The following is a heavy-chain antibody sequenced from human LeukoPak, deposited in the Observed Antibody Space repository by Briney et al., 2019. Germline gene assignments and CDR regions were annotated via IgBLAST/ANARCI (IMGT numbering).Heavy chain of an antibody. D-gene: IGHD7-27*01. J-gene: IGHJ4*02. CDR1: GFTFSSHT. CDR2: ISGSGDST. CDR3: AKKVPANWGSYFDY. Sequence: PGGSLRLSCAASGFTFSSHTMNWVRQAPGKGLEWVSAISGSGDSTYSTDSVKGRFTISRDNSKNTLYLQMNSLRAEDTAVYYCAKKVPANWGSYFDYWGQGTLVTVSS. V-gene: IGHV3-23*01.